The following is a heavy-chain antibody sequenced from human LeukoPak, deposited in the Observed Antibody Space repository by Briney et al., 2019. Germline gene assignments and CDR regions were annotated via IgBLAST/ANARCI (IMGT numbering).Heavy chain of an antibody. D-gene: IGHD3-10*01. CDR1: GFTFDDYA. J-gene: IGHJ4*02. V-gene: IGHV4-59*01. CDR2: IYYSGST. CDR3: ARGGKYGSGSYIYFDS. Sequence: LRLSCAASGFTFDDYAMHWIRQPPGKGLEWIGYIYYSGSTDYTPSLKTRVTISVDTSKNQFSLKLSSVTAADTALYYCARGGKYGSGSYIYFDSWGQGTLVTVSS.